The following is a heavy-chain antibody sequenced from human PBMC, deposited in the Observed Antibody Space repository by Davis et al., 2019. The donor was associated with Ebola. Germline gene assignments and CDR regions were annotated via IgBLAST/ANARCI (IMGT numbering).Heavy chain of an antibody. J-gene: IGHJ5*02. CDR1: GGSISSYY. Sequence: PSETLSLTCTVSGGSISSYYWSWIRQPPGKGLEWIGYIYYSGSTNYNPSLKSRVTISVDTSKNQFSLKLSSVTAADTAVYYCARESAEPFGVVYISGWFDPWGQGTLVTVSS. CDR2: IYYSGST. CDR3: ARESAEPFGVVYISGWFDP. V-gene: IGHV4-59*01. D-gene: IGHD3-3*01.